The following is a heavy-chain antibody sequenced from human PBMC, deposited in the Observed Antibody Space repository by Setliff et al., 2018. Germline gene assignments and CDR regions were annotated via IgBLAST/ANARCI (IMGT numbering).Heavy chain of an antibody. CDR3: ARTARVPDC. CDR2: IYSSGST. J-gene: IGHJ4*02. Sequence: PSETLSLTCTVSGGAISNYYWSWIRQPPGKGLEWIGYIYSSGSTNYNPSLKSRATISRDTSSNQFSLKLFSVTAADTAVYFCARTARVPDCSGQGILVTVSS. V-gene: IGHV4-4*08. CDR1: GGAISNYY.